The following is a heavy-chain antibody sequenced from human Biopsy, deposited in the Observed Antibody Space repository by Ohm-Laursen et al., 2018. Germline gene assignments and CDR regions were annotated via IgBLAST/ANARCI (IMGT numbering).Heavy chain of an antibody. Sequence: ASVKVSCKASGYTFTNYDINWVRQAPGQGPEWMGWVNPNSGNTGYAQKFQGRVTLTMNTSISTAYMELSGLRSEDTAVYFCARGYSRRVSIFEASIYWFDTWGQGTLVTVSS. CDR3: ARGYSRRVSIFEASIYWFDT. D-gene: IGHD6-6*01. CDR1: GYTFTNYD. V-gene: IGHV1-8*01. J-gene: IGHJ5*02. CDR2: VNPNSGNT.